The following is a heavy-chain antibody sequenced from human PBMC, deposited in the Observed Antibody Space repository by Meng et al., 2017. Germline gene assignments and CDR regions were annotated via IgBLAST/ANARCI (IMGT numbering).Heavy chain of an antibody. D-gene: IGHD3-22*01. CDR1: GGTFSSYA. CDR2: IIPIFGTA. Sequence: VRAVQSGGEVKKPGSSVKVSCKASGGTFSSYAISWVRQAPGQELEWMGGIIPIFGTANYAQKFQGRVTITADESTSTAYMELSSLRSEDTAVYYCARRHDRIRYGMDVWGQGTMVTVSS. CDR3: ARRHDRIRYGMDV. J-gene: IGHJ6*02. V-gene: IGHV1-69*01.